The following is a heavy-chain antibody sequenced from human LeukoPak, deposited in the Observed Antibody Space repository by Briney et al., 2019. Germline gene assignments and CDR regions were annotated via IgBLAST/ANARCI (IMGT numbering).Heavy chain of an antibody. CDR3: ARGGTTVTTN. V-gene: IGHV3-23*01. J-gene: IGHJ4*02. CDR2: ISGSSEKT. D-gene: IGHD4-11*01. Sequence: GGSLRLSCAASGFAFSSHAMTWVRQAPGKGLEWVSSISGSSEKTYYADSVKGRFTISRDSSQKILNLQMNNLRVEDTAIYYCARGGTTVTTNWGQGTLVAVSS. CDR1: GFAFSSHA.